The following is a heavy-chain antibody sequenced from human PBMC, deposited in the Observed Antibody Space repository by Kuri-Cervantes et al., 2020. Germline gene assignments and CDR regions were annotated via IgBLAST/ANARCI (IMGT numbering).Heavy chain of an antibody. Sequence: GGSLRLPCAASGFTFSSYAMHWVRQAPGKGLEWVAVISYDGSNKYYADSVKGRFTISRDNTKNSLYLQMNSLRAEDTAVYYCARVGSRRGMDVWGQGTAVTVSS. J-gene: IGHJ6*02. CDR3: ARVGSRRGMDV. CDR1: GFTFSSYA. CDR2: ISYDGSNK. V-gene: IGHV3-30-3*01. D-gene: IGHD2-15*01.